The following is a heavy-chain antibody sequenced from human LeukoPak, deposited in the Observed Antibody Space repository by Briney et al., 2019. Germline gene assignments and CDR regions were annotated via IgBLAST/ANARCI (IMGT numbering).Heavy chain of an antibody. D-gene: IGHD2-21*02. Sequence: PGGSLRLSCAASGFTFSDYYMSWIRQAPGKGLEWVSYISSSSSTIYYADSVKGRFTISRDNAKNSLYLQMNSLRAEDTAVYYRARGDPENYYYYYMDVWGKGTTVTISS. J-gene: IGHJ6*03. V-gene: IGHV3-11*04. CDR1: GFTFSDYY. CDR2: ISSSSSTI. CDR3: ARGDPENYYYYYMDV.